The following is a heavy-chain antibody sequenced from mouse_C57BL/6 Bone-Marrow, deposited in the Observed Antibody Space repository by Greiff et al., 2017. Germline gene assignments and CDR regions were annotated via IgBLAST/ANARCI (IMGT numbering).Heavy chain of an antibody. CDR2: IWGVGST. Sequence: VQVVESGPGLVAPSQSLSITCTVSGFSLTSYGVDWVRQSPGKGLEWLGVIWGVGSTHYNSALKSRLSISKDNSKSQVFLKMNSLQTDDTAMYYCATIQRKFAYWGQGTLVTVSA. CDR1: GFSLTSYG. CDR3: ATIQRKFAY. J-gene: IGHJ3*01. V-gene: IGHV2-6*01.